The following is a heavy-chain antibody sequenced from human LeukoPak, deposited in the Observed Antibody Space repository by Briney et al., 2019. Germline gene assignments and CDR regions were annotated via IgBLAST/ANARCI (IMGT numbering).Heavy chain of an antibody. V-gene: IGHV3-53*01. J-gene: IGHJ4*02. CDR2: FYSGGET. CDR1: GFTFSNAW. CDR3: ARGGGAYCGDDCRRTIDH. D-gene: IGHD2-21*02. Sequence: GGSLRLSCAASGFTFSNAWMSWVRQAPGKGLEWVSVFYSGGETYYADSVKGRFTVSRDTSKNTLLQMDSLRAEDTAVYYCARGGGAYCGDDCRRTIDHWGQGTLVTVSS.